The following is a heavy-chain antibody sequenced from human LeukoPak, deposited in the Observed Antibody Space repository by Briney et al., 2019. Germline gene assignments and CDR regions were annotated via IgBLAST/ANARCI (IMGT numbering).Heavy chain of an antibody. CDR3: ASTRPGYSSGWLYYYGMDV. CDR1: GYTFTSYY. V-gene: IGHV1-46*01. CDR2: INPSGGST. J-gene: IGHJ6*02. D-gene: IGHD6-19*01. Sequence: GASVTVSCTASGYTFTSYYMHWVRQAPGQGLEWMGIINPSGGSTSYAQKFQGRVTMTRDTSTSTVYMELSSLRSEDTAVYYCASTRPGYSSGWLYYYGMDVWGQGTTVTVSS.